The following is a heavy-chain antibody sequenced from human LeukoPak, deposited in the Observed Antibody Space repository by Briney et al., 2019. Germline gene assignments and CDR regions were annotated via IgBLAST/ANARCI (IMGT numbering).Heavy chain of an antibody. D-gene: IGHD2-15*01. V-gene: IGHV3-23*01. CDR3: AKDHACSGTTCYQNFYYSYGMDV. CDR2: ISSSGDTT. Sequence: GGSLRLSCAASGFKFSSYAMSWVRQTPGKGLEWVSLISSSGDTTTYADSVKGRFTISKDISKNTMYLQMSRLRADDSAVYYCAKDHACSGTTCYQNFYYSYGMDVWGQGTTVTDSS. CDR1: GFKFSSYA. J-gene: IGHJ6*02.